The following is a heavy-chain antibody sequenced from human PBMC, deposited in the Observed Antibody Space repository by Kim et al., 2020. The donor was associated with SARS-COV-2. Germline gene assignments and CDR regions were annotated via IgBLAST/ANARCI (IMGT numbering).Heavy chain of an antibody. J-gene: IGHJ3*02. Sequence: VKGRFTISRDNAKNSLYLQMNSLRAEDTAVYYCARDRHPIVVVPADAFDIWGQGTMVTVSS. CDR3: ARDRHPIVVVPADAFDI. V-gene: IGHV3-21*01. D-gene: IGHD2-2*01.